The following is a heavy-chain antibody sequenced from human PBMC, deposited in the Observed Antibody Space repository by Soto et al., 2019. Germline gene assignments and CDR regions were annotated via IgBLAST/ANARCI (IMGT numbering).Heavy chain of an antibody. V-gene: IGHV4-34*01. D-gene: IGHD3-10*01. Sequence: SETLSLTCAVYGGSFSGYSWSWIRQPPGKGLEWIGEINHSGGTNYNPSLKSRVTISVDTSKDKFSLKRSSDTAADTAVDYCARNVLLWFGELLPRGMDVWGQGTTVTVSS. J-gene: IGHJ6*02. CDR1: GGSFSGYS. CDR3: ARNVLLWFGELLPRGMDV. CDR2: INHSGGT.